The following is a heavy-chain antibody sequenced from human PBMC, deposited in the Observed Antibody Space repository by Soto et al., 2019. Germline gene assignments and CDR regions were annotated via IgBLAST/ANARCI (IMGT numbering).Heavy chain of an antibody. Sequence: EVQLLESGGGLVQPGGSLRLSCAASGLTSGSFAMSWVRQAPGKGLDWVSAINSGGDYLNYADSVKGRFSISRDNSQTXXXXXXXXXXXXXXXXXXXXXXXXXXXWYSWSQGVLVTVSS. V-gene: IGHV3-23*01. D-gene: IGHD2-8*02. CDR2: INSGGDYL. J-gene: IGHJ4*02. CDR1: GLTSGSFA. CDR3: XXXXXXXXWYS.